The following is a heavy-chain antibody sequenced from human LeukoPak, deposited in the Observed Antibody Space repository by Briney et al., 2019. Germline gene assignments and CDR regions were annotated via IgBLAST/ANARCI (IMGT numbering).Heavy chain of an antibody. V-gene: IGHV1-18*01. J-gene: IGHJ6*03. D-gene: IGHD2-21*01. Sequence: VASVKVSCKASGYTFTAYGISWVRQAPRQGLEWMGWISAYDGHTNYAQKLQGRVTMTTDTSTRTAHMELRSLRSDDTAVYYCARDQGWVTGGDYYYYMDVWGKGTTVTISS. CDR1: GYTFTAYG. CDR2: ISAYDGHT. CDR3: ARDQGWVTGGDYYYYMDV.